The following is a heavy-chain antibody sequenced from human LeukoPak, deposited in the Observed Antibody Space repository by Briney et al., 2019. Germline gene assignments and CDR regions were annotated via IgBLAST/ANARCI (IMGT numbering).Heavy chain of an antibody. CDR2: IYYSGST. D-gene: IGHD3-10*01. V-gene: IGHV4-31*03. CDR1: GGSISSGGYY. Sequence: SQTLSLTCTVSGGSISSGGYYWSWIRQHPGKGLEWIGYIYYSGSTYYNPSLKSRVTISIDTSKNQFSLKLSSVTAADTAVYYCARGPTGSYYDYWGQGTLVTVSS. CDR3: ARGPTGSYYDY. J-gene: IGHJ4*02.